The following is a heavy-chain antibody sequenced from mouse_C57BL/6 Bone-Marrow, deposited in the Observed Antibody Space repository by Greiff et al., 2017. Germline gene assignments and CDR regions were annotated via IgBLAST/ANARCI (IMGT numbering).Heavy chain of an antibody. CDR3: ARSDGYPIFDY. CDR1: GYTFTSYW. D-gene: IGHD2-3*01. J-gene: IGHJ2*01. Sequence: QVQLQQPGAELVRPGSSVKLSCKASGYTFTSYWMDWVKQRPGQGLEWIGNIYPSDSETHYNQKFKDKATLTVDKSSSTAYMQLSSLTSADSAVYYCARSDGYPIFDYWGQGTTLTVSS. V-gene: IGHV1-61*01. CDR2: IYPSDSET.